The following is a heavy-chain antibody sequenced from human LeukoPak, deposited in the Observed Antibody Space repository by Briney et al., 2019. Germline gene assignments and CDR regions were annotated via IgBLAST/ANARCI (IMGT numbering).Heavy chain of an antibody. CDR1: GFNFDRYT. V-gene: IGHV3-43*01. J-gene: IGHJ4*02. D-gene: IGHD5-18*01. Sequence: GGSLRLSCATSGFNFDRYTIHWVRQAPGKGLEWVSLAGWAGGTTYYSDSVRGRFTISRDSGKSSGYLQMNSLTTDDTAFYFCAKELDTMFFDYWGQGALVTVSS. CDR3: AKELDTMFFDY. CDR2: AGWAGGTT.